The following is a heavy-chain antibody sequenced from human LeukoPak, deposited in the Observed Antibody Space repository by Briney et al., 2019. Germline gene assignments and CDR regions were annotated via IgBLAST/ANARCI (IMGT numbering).Heavy chain of an antibody. CDR2: IYTSGST. CDR3: ARVWGVVPAAISYMDV. Sequence: SQTLSLTCTVSGGSISSGSYYWSWIRRPAGEGLEWIGRIYTSGSTNYNPSLKSRVTISVDTSKNQFSLKLSSVTAADTAVYYCARVWGVVPAAISYMDVWGKGTTVTVSS. D-gene: IGHD2-2*01. J-gene: IGHJ6*03. V-gene: IGHV4-61*02. CDR1: GGSISSGSYY.